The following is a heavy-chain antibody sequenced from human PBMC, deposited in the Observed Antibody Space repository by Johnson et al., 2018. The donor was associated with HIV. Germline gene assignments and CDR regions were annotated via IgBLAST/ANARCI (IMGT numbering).Heavy chain of an antibody. CDR2: IRYDGRNK. J-gene: IGHJ3*02. CDR1: GFTFSSYG. D-gene: IGHD2-21*01. CDR3: EKDLEHILTYAFDI. Sequence: QVQLVESGGGVVQPGGSLRLSCAASGFTFSSYGMHWVRQAPGMGLEWVVFIRYDGRNKYYADSVKGRFTISRDNSKNTLYLQMNSRRAEDTAVYYCEKDLEHILTYAFDIWGQGTMVTVSS. V-gene: IGHV3-30*02.